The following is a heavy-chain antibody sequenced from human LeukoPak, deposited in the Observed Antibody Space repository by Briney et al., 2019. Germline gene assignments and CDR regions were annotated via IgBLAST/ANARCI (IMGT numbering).Heavy chain of an antibody. D-gene: IGHD5-12*01. J-gene: IGHJ4*02. CDR2: IYRGGST. V-gene: IGHV3-66*01. Sequence: PGGSLRLSCAASEFSVGSNYMTWVRQAPGKGLEWVSLIYRGGSTYYADSVKGRFTISRHNSKNTLYLQMNSLRAEDTGVYYCARGPSGYYNTGGQGTLVTVSS. CDR3: ARGPSGYYNT. CDR1: EFSVGSNY.